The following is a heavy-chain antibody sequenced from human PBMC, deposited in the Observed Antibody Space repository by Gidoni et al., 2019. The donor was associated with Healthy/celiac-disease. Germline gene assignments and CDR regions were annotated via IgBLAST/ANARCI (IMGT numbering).Heavy chain of an antibody. D-gene: IGHD3-16*01. CDR1: GVPFSSYG. CDR3: AKDASLGHCIDY. V-gene: IGHV3-30*18. J-gene: IGHJ4*02. CDR2: ISYDGSNK. Sequence: QVQLLESGGGVFQPCRSLSLSCSASGVPFSSYGMHWVRQAPGKGLEWVAVISYDGSNKYYADSVKGRFTISRDNSKNTLYLQMNSLRAEDTAVYYCAKDASLGHCIDYWGQGTLVTVSS.